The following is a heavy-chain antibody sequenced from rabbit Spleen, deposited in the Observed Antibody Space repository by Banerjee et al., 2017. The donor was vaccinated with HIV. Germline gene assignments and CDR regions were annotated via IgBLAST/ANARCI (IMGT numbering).Heavy chain of an antibody. D-gene: IGHD7-1*01. Sequence: QEQLEESGGDLVKPEGSLTLTCTASGFSFSTSYYICWVRQAPGKGLEWIGCGYPDGIGSTAYASWAKGRFTISKTSSTTVTLQMTSLTAADTATYFCARFYAGYGDFGYAAMWGPGTLVTVS. J-gene: IGHJ4*01. CDR3: ARFYAGYGDFGYAAM. V-gene: IGHV1S45*01. CDR1: GFSFSTSYY. CDR2: GYPDGIGST.